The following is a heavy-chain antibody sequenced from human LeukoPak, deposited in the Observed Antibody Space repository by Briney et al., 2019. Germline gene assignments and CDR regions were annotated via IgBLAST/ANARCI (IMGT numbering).Heavy chain of an antibody. J-gene: IGHJ3*02. CDR3: ARGRRQLVPHDAFDI. CDR1: GGTFSSYA. CDR2: IIPIFGTA. V-gene: IGHV1-69*05. D-gene: IGHD6-6*01. Sequence: ASVKVSCKASGGTFSSYAISWVRQAPGQGLEWMGGIIPIFGTANYAQKFQGRVTITTDESTSTAYMELSSLRSEDTAVYYCARGRRQLVPHDAFDIWGQGTMVTVSS.